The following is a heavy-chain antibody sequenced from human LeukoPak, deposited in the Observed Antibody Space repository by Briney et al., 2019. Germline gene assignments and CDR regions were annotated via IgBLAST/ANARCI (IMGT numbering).Heavy chain of an antibody. Sequence: SGPTLVNPTQTLTLTCTFSGLSLSTSGVGVGWIRQPPGEALEWLALIYWDDDKRYSPSLKNRLTITKDTSKNQVVLTMTIMDPVDTATYYCAHIIRGVMNRWGQGTLVTVSS. V-gene: IGHV2-5*02. CDR1: GLSLSTSGVG. J-gene: IGHJ5*02. D-gene: IGHD3-10*01. CDR2: IYWDDDK. CDR3: AHIIRGVMNR.